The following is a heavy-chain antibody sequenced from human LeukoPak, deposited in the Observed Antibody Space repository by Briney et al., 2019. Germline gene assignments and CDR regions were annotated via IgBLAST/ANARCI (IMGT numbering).Heavy chain of an antibody. CDR3: ARDPAGGISGISSYWYFDL. J-gene: IGHJ2*01. CDR2: IYYSGST. Sequence: SETLSLTCTVSGGSISSYYWSWIRQPPGKGREWIGYIYYSGSTNYNPSLKSRVTISVDTSKNQFSLKLSSVTAADTAVYYCARDPAGGISGISSYWYFDLWGRGTLVTVSS. CDR1: GGSISSYY. D-gene: IGHD1-26*01. V-gene: IGHV4-59*01.